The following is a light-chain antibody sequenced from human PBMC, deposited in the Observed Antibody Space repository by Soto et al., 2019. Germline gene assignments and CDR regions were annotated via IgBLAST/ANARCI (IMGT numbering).Light chain of an antibody. V-gene: IGLV2-14*01. Sequence: QSVLTQPASVSGSPGQSITISCAGTMRDVGAYNLVSWYQQHPGRAPQLIIYEVRNRPSGISFRFSGSKSGNTASLTISGLQAEDEADYYCSSYTSKSSLIFGEGTKVTV. CDR2: EVR. J-gene: IGLJ2*01. CDR1: MRDVGAYNL. CDR3: SSYTSKSSLI.